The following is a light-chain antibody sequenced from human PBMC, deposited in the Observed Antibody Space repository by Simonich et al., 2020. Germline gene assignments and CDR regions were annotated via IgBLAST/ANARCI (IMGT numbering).Light chain of an antibody. V-gene: IGKV3-15*01. J-gene: IGKJ2*01. CDR2: GAS. CDR1: QSVSSN. Sequence: EIVMTQSPATLSVSPGERATLSCRASQSVSSNLAWYQQKPGQAPRLLIYGASTRATGIPARLSGSGSGTEFTLTISSLQSEDFAVYYCQQYYSTPYTFGQGTKLEIK. CDR3: QQYYSTPYT.